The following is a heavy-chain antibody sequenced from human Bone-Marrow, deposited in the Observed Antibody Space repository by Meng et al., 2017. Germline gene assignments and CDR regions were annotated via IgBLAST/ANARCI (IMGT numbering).Heavy chain of an antibody. Sequence: QVQLQESGPGLVKPSQTLSLTFTVSGGSISSGGYYWSWIRQHPGKGLEWIGYIYYSGSTYYNPSLKSLVTISVDTSKNQFSLKLSSVTAADTAVYYCAREASPEYYFDYWGQGTLVTVSS. CDR2: IYYSGST. J-gene: IGHJ4*02. V-gene: IGHV4-31*01. CDR3: AREASPEYYFDY. CDR1: GGSISSGGYY. D-gene: IGHD1-14*01.